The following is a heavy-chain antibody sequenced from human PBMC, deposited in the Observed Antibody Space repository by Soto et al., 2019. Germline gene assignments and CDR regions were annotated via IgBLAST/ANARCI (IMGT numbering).Heavy chain of an antibody. CDR1: GYTFTSYG. Sequence: ASVKVSCKASGYTFTSYGISWVRQAPGQGLEWMGWISAYNGNTNYAQKLQGRVTMTTDTSTSTAYMELRSLRSDDTAVYYCARESGVGSNYGVNFDYWGQGTLVTVSS. V-gene: IGHV1-18*01. D-gene: IGHD4-4*01. J-gene: IGHJ4*02. CDR3: ARESGVGSNYGVNFDY. CDR2: ISAYNGNT.